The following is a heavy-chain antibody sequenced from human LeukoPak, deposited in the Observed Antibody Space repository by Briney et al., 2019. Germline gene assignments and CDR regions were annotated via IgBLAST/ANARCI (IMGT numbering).Heavy chain of an antibody. CDR1: GFTFSSYA. D-gene: IGHD6-13*01. CDR2: ISGSGGST. Sequence: PGGSLRLSCAASGFTFSSYAMSWVRQAPGKGLEWVSAISGSGGSTYYADSVKGRFTISRDNSKNTLYLQMNSLRAEDTAVYYCAKPPAGKTQYSSSWYGHYFDYWGQGTLVTVSS. J-gene: IGHJ4*02. CDR3: AKPPAGKTQYSSSWYGHYFDY. V-gene: IGHV3-23*01.